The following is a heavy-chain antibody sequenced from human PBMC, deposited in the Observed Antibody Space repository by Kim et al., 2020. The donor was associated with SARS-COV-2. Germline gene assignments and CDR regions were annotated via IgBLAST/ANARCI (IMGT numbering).Heavy chain of an antibody. J-gene: IGHJ5*02. V-gene: IGHV4-39*01. Sequence: SETLSLTCTVSGGSISSSSYYWGWIRQPPGKGLEWIGSIYYSGSTYYNPSLKSRVTISEDTAKNQFSLKLSSVTAADTADYYWSKRLLASIGCFDPWGRG. D-gene: IGHD2-15*01. CDR1: GGSISSSSYY. CDR2: IYYSGST. CDR3: SKRLLASIGCFDP.